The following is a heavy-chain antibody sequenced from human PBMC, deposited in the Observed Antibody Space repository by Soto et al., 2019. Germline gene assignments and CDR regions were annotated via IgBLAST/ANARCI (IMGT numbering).Heavy chain of an antibody. CDR1: GFIFSSYD. Sequence: EVQVLESGGGLAQPGGSLRLSCVRSGFIFSSYDMTWVRQAPGKGLEWVSSINGNGGTTKYADSVKGRFTTSRDNSKGTVYLQMDSLRAEDTAVYYCAKGHGDWGGNYLDCWGQGTLVTVSS. D-gene: IGHD4-17*01. CDR2: INGNGGTT. CDR3: AKGHGDWGGNYLDC. J-gene: IGHJ4*02. V-gene: IGHV3-23*01.